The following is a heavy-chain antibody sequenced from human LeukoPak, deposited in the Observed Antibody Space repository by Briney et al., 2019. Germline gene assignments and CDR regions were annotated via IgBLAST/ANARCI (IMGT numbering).Heavy chain of an antibody. J-gene: IGHJ3*02. CDR2: IYPGESET. D-gene: IGHD1-26*01. V-gene: IGHV5-51*01. CDR3: ARRRGRYSGDAFDI. Sequence: GESLKISCKGSGYRFTSYWIGWVRQMPGKGLEWMGLIYPGESETRYSPSFQGQVTISADKSMSTAYLQWSSLKASDTAMYYCARRRGRYSGDAFDIWGQGTMVTVSS. CDR1: GYRFTSYW.